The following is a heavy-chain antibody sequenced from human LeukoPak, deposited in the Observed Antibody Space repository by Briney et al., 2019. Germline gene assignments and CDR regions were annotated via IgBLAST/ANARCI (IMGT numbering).Heavy chain of an antibody. D-gene: IGHD3-16*01. CDR2: IYHSGST. CDR1: GSSITTAFY. J-gene: IGHJ4*01. V-gene: IGHV4-38-2*02. Sequence: SETLSLTCTVSGSSITTAFYWGWIRQPPGKGLEWIGSIYHSGSTSYNPSLKSRVTISVHTSKNQFSLKLSSVTAADTAVYYCTRVVTSWSYTLDNWGHGTLVTVSS. CDR3: TRVVTSWSYTLDN.